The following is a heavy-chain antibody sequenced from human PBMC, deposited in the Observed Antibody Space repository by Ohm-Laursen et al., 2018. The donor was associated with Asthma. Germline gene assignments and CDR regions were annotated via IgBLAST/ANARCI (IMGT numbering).Heavy chain of an antibody. D-gene: IGHD6-6*01. V-gene: IGHV4-30-2*03. Sequence: TLSLTCAVSGGSISSGGYSWSWIRQPPGKGLEWIGYIYHSGSIYYNPSLKSRVTISVDTSKNQFSLKLSSVTAADTAVYYCARHLPLQLALKWGQGTLVTVSS. J-gene: IGHJ4*02. CDR2: IYHSGSI. CDR3: ARHLPLQLALK. CDR1: GGSISSGGYS.